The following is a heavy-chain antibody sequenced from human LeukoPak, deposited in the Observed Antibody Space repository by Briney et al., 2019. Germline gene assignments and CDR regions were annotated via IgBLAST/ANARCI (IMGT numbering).Heavy chain of an antibody. Sequence: GRSLRLSCTASGFSFSDYTLSWVRQAPGKGLEWVGFFRSKTYGGKTAYAAAVKGRLTISRDDSKSTAYLQMNSLKTEDTAVYYCSVGSRGTYIPTFDLWGQGTLVTVSS. CDR2: FRSKTYGGKT. V-gene: IGHV3-49*04. J-gene: IGHJ5*02. D-gene: IGHD2-15*01. CDR1: GFSFSDYT. CDR3: SVGSRGTYIPTFDL.